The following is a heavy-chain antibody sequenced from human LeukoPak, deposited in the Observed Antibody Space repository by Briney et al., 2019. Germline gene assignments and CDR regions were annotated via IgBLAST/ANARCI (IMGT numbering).Heavy chain of an antibody. CDR2: IYYSGST. Sequence: SQTLSLTCTVSGGSISSGGYYWSWIRQHPGKGLEWIGYIYYSGSTYYNPSLKSRVTISVDTSKNQFSLKLGSVTAADTAVYYCARAAGHYYDSSGYYPGYYFDYWGQGTLVTVSS. CDR3: ARAAGHYYDSSGYYPGYYFDY. V-gene: IGHV4-31*03. D-gene: IGHD3-22*01. CDR1: GGSISSGGYY. J-gene: IGHJ4*02.